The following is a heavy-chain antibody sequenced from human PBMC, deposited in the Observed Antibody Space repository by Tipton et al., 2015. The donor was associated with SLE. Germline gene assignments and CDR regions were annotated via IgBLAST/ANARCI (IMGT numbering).Heavy chain of an antibody. J-gene: IGHJ4*02. D-gene: IGHD5-24*01. CDR3: ARDKDGYNHNFDS. Sequence: QVQLVQSGAEVKKPGASVKVSCKASGYTFTSYGISWVRQAPGQGLEWMGWISAYNGNTNYAQKLQGRVTMTRDTSTNTVYMELSSLRSDDTAVYSCARDKDGYNHNFDSWGQGTLVTVSS. V-gene: IGHV1-18*01. CDR2: ISAYNGNT. CDR1: GYTFTSYG.